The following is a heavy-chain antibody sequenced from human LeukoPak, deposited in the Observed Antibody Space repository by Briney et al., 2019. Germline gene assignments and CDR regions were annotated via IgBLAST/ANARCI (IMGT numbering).Heavy chain of an antibody. Sequence: SGGSLRLSCAASGFNFSAYSMNWVRRAPGKGLEWVSYISRSSDAIYDADSVKGRFTISRDNAKNLLFLQMTSLGVEDTALYYCARGDSDHYITLDYWGQGTLVTVSS. D-gene: IGHD4-17*01. J-gene: IGHJ4*02. V-gene: IGHV3-48*01. CDR2: ISRSSDAI. CDR3: ARGDSDHYITLDY. CDR1: GFNFSAYS.